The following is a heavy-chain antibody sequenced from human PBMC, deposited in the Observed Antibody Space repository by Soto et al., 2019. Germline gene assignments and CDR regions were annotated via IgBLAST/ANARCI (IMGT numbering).Heavy chain of an antibody. CDR3: ARDFGIAAAGSVIPFDY. J-gene: IGHJ4*02. CDR2: INPSGGST. V-gene: IGHV1-46*01. CDR1: GYTFTSYY. Sequence: QVQLVQSGAEVKKPGASVKVSCKASGYTFTSYYMHWVRQAPGQGLEWMGIINPSGGSTSYAQKFQGRVTMTRDTSTSTVYMELSSLRSEDTAVYYCARDFGIAAAGSVIPFDYWGQGTLVTVSS. D-gene: IGHD6-13*01.